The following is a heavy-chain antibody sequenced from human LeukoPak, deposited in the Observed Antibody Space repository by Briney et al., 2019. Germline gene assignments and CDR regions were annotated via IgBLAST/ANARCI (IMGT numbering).Heavy chain of an antibody. CDR3: AREVAARPFDY. J-gene: IGHJ4*02. Sequence: GGSLRLSCAASGFTFSSYEMNWVRQAPGKGLEWVSYISSSGSTIYYADSVKGRFTISRDNAKNSLYLQMNSPRAEETAVYYCAREVAARPFDYWGQGTLVTVSS. CDR2: ISSSGSTI. CDR1: GFTFSSYE. D-gene: IGHD6-6*01. V-gene: IGHV3-48*03.